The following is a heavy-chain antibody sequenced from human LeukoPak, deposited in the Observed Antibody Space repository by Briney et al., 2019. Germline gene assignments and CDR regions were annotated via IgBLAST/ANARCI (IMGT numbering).Heavy chain of an antibody. D-gene: IGHD2-2*01. V-gene: IGHV3-30*02. CDR1: GFTFSSYG. CDR2: IRYDGSNK. Sequence: PGRSLRLSCAASGFTFSSYGMHWVRQAPGKGLEWVAFIRYDGSNKYYADSVKGRFTISRDNSKNTLYLQMNSLRAEDTAVYYCAKDTYQLPPIPLTAYYDFDYWGQGTLVTVSS. J-gene: IGHJ4*02. CDR3: AKDTYQLPPIPLTAYYDFDY.